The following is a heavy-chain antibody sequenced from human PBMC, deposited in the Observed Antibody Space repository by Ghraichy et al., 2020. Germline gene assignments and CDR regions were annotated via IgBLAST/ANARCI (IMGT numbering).Heavy chain of an antibody. J-gene: IGHJ4*02. CDR3: ARGSRRDIVLMVYAIQTDFDY. Sequence: ASVKVSCKASGYTFTSYYMHWVRQAPGQGLEWMGIINPSGGSTSYAQKFQGRVTMTRDTSTSTVYMELSSLRSEDTAVYYCARGSRRDIVLMVYAIQTDFDYWGQGTLVTVSS. CDR1: GYTFTSYY. D-gene: IGHD2-8*01. CDR2: INPSGGST. V-gene: IGHV1-46*01.